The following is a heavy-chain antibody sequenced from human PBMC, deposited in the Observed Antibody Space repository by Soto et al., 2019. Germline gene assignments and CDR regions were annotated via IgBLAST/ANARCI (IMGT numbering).Heavy chain of an antibody. CDR3: ARVLTVTNNYYYYGMDV. V-gene: IGHV4-30-4*01. Sequence: SETLSLTCTVSGGSISSGDYYWSWIRQPPGKGLEWIGYIYYSGSTYYNPSLKSRVTISVDTSKNQFSLKLSSVTAADTAVYYCARVLTVTNNYYYYGMDVWGQGTTVTVSS. D-gene: IGHD4-4*01. CDR1: GGSISSGDYY. J-gene: IGHJ6*02. CDR2: IYYSGST.